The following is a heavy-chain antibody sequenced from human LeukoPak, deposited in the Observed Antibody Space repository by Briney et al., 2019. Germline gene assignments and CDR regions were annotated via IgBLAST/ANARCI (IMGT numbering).Heavy chain of an antibody. CDR2: IYSGGSGST. V-gene: IGHV3-53*01. D-gene: IGHD4-11*01. J-gene: IGHJ4*02. Sequence: GGSLRLSCAASGFTVSSNYMNWVRQAPGKGLEWVSVIYSGGSGSTYYADSVKGRFTISRDNSKSTLYLQMNSLRAEDTAVYYCARDGVDYSFDYWGQGTLVTVSS. CDR3: ARDGVDYSFDY. CDR1: GFTVSSNY.